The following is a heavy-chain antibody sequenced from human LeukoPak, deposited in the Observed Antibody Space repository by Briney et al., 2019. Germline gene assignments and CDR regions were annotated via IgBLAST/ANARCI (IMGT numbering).Heavy chain of an antibody. D-gene: IGHD3-10*01. J-gene: IGHJ4*02. CDR1: GFTVSSNY. Sequence: GGSLRLSCAASGFTVSSNYMSWVRQTPGKGLEWVSVIYSGGSTYYAASVEGRFTISRDNSKNTVYLQMNSLRAEDTAVYFCARGGPGVFAYWGQGTLVTVSS. CDR3: ARGGPGVFAY. CDR2: IYSGGST. V-gene: IGHV3-53*01.